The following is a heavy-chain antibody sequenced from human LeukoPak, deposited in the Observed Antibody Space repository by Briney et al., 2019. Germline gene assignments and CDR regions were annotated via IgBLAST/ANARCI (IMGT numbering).Heavy chain of an antibody. Sequence: ASVKVSCKASGYIFTGYYMHWVRQAPGQGLEWVGIVNPSGGFTNYAQKFQGRVAMASDTSTSTVYMELSSLRSEDTAVYYCSRETSVTTIDAFDIWGQGTVVIVSS. CDR3: SRETSVTTIDAFDI. V-gene: IGHV1-46*01. CDR2: VNPSGGFT. D-gene: IGHD4-17*01. J-gene: IGHJ3*02. CDR1: GYIFTGYY.